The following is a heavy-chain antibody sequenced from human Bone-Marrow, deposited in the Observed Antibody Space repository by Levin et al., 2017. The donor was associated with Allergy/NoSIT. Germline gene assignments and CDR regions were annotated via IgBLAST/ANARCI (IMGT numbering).Heavy chain of an antibody. D-gene: IGHD2-21*02. V-gene: IGHV4-39*01. CDR1: GGSISSSSYY. CDR2: IYYSGST. Sequence: SETLSLTCTVSGGSISSSSYYWGWIRQPPGKGLEWIGSIYYSGSTYYNPSLKSRVTISVDTSKNQFSLKLSSVTAADTAVYYCARLPTPLNCGGDCYTNYFDYWGQGTLVTVSS. J-gene: IGHJ4*02. CDR3: ARLPTPLNCGGDCYTNYFDY.